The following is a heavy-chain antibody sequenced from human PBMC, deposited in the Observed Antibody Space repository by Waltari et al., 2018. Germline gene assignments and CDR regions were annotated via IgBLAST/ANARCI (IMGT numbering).Heavy chain of an antibody. CDR2: LIPILGTT. Sequence: QGQLVQSGAEVKKPGSSVKFPCKAPGGTFNLHTFFWLRPAPGQGLEWMGRLIPILGTTNYAQKFLDRVSISADEYTSTVYMEVNSLRFEDTAVYYCAREGSGWHNGHNWFDPWGQGTLVTVSS. J-gene: IGHJ5*02. CDR3: AREGSGWHNGHNWFDP. CDR1: GGTFNLHT. D-gene: IGHD6-19*01. V-gene: IGHV1-69*11.